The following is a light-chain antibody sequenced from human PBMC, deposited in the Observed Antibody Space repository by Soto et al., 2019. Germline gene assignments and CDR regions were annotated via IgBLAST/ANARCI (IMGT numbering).Light chain of an antibody. CDR1: QGIAPY. CDR3: QKYNSAPLT. Sequence: DVQMTQSPSSLSAFVGDRVTITCRASQGIAPYLAWFQQKPGKVPKLLIYATSTLQSGDRSRFSVSGSGTDFTLTINSLQPEDVVTYYCQKYNSAPLTFGGWTKVEIK. J-gene: IGKJ4*01. CDR2: ATS. V-gene: IGKV1-27*01.